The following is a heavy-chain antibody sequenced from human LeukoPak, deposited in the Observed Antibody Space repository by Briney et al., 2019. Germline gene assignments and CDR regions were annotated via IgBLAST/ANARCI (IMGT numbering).Heavy chain of an antibody. V-gene: IGHV7-4-1*02. J-gene: IGHJ5*02. CDR1: GYTFTNYA. CDR3: ARDPYYGEVSSFDP. Sequence: GASVKVSCKASGYTFTNYAMNWVRQAPGQGLEWMGWINTNTGNPTYAQGFTGRFVFSLDTSVSTAYLQISSLKAEDTAVYYCARDPYYGEVSSFDPWGQGTLVTVSS. CDR2: INTNTGNP. D-gene: IGHD3-10*01.